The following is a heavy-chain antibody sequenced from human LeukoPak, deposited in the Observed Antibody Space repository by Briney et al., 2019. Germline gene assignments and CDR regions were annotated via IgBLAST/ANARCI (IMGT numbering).Heavy chain of an antibody. J-gene: IGHJ5*02. CDR1: GYSFSKHW. CDR2: ICPDDSDT. D-gene: IGHD4-17*01. Sequence: GESLKISCQGSGYSFSKHWIGWVRQMPGKGLEWVAIICPDDSDTRYSPSFQGQVTISVDKSINTAYLQWGSLKAADTAMYYCARREGQGDYGLGTNWFDPWGQGTLVTVSS. CDR3: ARREGQGDYGLGTNWFDP. V-gene: IGHV5-51*01.